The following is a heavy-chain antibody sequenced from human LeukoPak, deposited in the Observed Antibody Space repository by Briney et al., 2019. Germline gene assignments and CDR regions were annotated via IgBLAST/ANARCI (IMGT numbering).Heavy chain of an antibody. CDR1: GYTFTSYG. CDR2: ISAYNGNT. J-gene: IGHJ1*01. CDR3: ARASIAVAGLGHFQH. V-gene: IGHV1-18*01. D-gene: IGHD6-19*01. Sequence: ASVKVSCKASGYTFTSYGISWVRQAPGQGLEWMGWISAYNGNTNYAQKLQGRVTMTTDTSTSTAYMELRSLRSGDTAVYYCARASIAVAGLGHFQHWGQGTLVTVSS.